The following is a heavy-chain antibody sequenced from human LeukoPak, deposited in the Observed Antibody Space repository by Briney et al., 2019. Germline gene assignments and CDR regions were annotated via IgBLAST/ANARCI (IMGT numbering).Heavy chain of an antibody. J-gene: IGHJ4*02. CDR2: INPNSGGT. CDR3: ARGYCSSTSCYAIFDY. CDR1: GYTFTGYY. V-gene: IGHV1-2*02. Sequence: ASVKVSCKASGYTFTGYYMHWVRQAPGQGLGWMGWINPNSGGTNYAQKFQGRVTMTRDTSISTAYMGLSRLRSDDTAVYYCARGYCSSTSCYAIFDYWGQGTLVTVSS. D-gene: IGHD2-2*01.